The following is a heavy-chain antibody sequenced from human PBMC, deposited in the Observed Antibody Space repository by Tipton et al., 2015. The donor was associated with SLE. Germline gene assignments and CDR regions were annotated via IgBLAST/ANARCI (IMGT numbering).Heavy chain of an antibody. CDR3: ARHVLGTHGALDY. CDR1: GGSFSGYY. CDR2: INHSGST. Sequence: TLSLTCAVYGGSFSGYYWSWIRQPPGKGLECIGEINHSGSTNYNPSLKSRVTISVDTSKNQFSLNLSSVTAAGTAVYYCARHVLGTHGALDYWGQGTLVTVSS. J-gene: IGHJ4*02. V-gene: IGHV4-34*01. D-gene: IGHD3-10*02.